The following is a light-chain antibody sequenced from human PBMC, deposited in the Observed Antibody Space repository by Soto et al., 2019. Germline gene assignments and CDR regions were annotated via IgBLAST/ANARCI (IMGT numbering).Light chain of an antibody. CDR3: QQTCSTPYT. J-gene: IGKJ2*01. CDR2: TSG. CDR1: QRITTY. Sequence: IQMTQSPSSLSASVGDRVTITCRASQRITTYLNWYQQKPGEAPKLLISTSGTLQRGVPSRFSGRSAGTNFTLTITALRPEDFASYFCQQTCSTPYTFGQGTKLEIK. V-gene: IGKV1-39*01.